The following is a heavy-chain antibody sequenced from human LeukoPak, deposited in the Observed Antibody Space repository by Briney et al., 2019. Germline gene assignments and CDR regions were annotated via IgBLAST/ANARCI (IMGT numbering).Heavy chain of an antibody. CDR1: GGSFSGYY. CDR2: INHSGST. V-gene: IGHV4-34*01. D-gene: IGHD6-19*01. Sequence: SETLSLTCAVYGGSFSGYYWSWIRQPPGKGLEWIGEINHSGSTNYNPSLKSRVTISVDTSKNQFSLKLSSVTAADTAVYYCARHSLYSSYFDYWGQGALVTVSS. CDR3: ARHSLYSSYFDY. J-gene: IGHJ4*02.